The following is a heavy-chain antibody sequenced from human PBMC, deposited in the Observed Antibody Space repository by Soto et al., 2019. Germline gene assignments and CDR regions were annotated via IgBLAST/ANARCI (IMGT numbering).Heavy chain of an antibody. Sequence: QVQLQQWGAGLLRPSETLSLSCAVYGGSLSGYYWSWIRQPPGKGLEWVGQIDHSGSTNCNPSLKSRVTISVDTSRNQFSRKLTSVAAADTAVYYRARVGGIEVASDYWGQGTLVTVSS. D-gene: IGHD2-15*01. J-gene: IGHJ4*02. CDR1: GGSLSGYY. V-gene: IGHV4-34*01. CDR2: IDHSGST. CDR3: ARVGGIEVASDY.